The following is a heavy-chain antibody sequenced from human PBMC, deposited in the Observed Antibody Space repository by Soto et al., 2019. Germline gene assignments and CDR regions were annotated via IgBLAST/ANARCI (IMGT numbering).Heavy chain of an antibody. J-gene: IGHJ2*01. CDR3: ARGNHRWLQLWYFDL. V-gene: IGHV1-69*12. D-gene: IGHD5-12*01. CDR2: IIPIFGTV. CDR1: GGTFSNYP. Sequence: QVQLVQSGAEVKKPGSSVKVSCKASGGTFSNYPISWVRQAPGQGLEWMGGIIPIFGTVNYAQKFQGRVTITAEESTSTAYMELRSLRSEDTAVYYCARGNHRWLQLWYFDLWGRGTLVTVSS.